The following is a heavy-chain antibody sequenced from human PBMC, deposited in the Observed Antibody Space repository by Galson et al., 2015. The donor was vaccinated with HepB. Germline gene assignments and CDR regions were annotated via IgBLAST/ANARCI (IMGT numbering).Heavy chain of an antibody. CDR2: ISGYNGNT. J-gene: IGHJ4*02. CDR3: AGGGMAAIGGPTFDY. V-gene: IGHV1-18*01. CDR1: GYTFTTYG. D-gene: IGHD5-24*01. Sequence: SVKVSCKASGYTFTTYGVNWVRQAPGQGLEWMGRISGYNGNTDYAQKFQGRVSMTTDTSTSTAYMDLKSLGSDDTAMYYCAGGGMAAIGGPTFDYWGQGTLVTVSS.